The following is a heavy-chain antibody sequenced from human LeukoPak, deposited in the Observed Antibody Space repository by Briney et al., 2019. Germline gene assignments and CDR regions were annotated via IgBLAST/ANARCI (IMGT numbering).Heavy chain of an antibody. CDR1: GFTFSSYA. D-gene: IGHD3-16*01. Sequence: PGGSLRLSCAASGFTFSSYAMSWVRQAPGKGLEWVSAISGSGGSTYYADSVKGRFTISRDNSKNTLYLQMNSLRAGDTAVYYCAKTVGGIRDGMDVWGQGTTVTVSS. V-gene: IGHV3-23*01. CDR3: AKTVGGIRDGMDV. J-gene: IGHJ6*02. CDR2: ISGSGGST.